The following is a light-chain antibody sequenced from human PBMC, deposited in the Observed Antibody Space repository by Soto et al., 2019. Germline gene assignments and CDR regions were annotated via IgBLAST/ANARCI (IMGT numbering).Light chain of an antibody. CDR1: SSDIGSYNL. CDR3: CSYAGISTFVV. J-gene: IGLJ3*02. Sequence: QSVLTQPASVSGSPGQSITISCTGTSSDIGSYNLVSWYQQHPGKAPKLMIYEVTNRPSGVSNRFSGSKSGNTASLTISGLQAEDEADYYCCSYAGISTFVVFGGGTKVTVL. V-gene: IGLV2-23*02. CDR2: EVT.